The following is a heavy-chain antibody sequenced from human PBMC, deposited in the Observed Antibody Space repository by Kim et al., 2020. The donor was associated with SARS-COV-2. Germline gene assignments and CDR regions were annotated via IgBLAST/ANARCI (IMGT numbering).Heavy chain of an antibody. V-gene: IGHV3-74*01. CDR3: ARDKALIDYYGSVSRLPYYYYYGMDV. J-gene: IGHJ6*02. Sequence: GGSLRLSCAASGFTFSTYWMHWVRQAPGKGLVWVSRINSDGSSTSHAASVKGRFTISRDNAKNTLYLQMNSLRAEDTAVYYCARDKALIDYYGSVSRLPYYYYYGMDVWGQGTTVTVSS. D-gene: IGHD3-10*01. CDR2: INSDGSST. CDR1: GFTFSTYW.